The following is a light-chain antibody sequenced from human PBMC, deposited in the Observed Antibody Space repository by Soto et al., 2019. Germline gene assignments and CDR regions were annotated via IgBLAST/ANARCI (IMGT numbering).Light chain of an antibody. CDR1: QDISSW. Sequence: DIQMTQSPSSVSASVGDRVSITCRASQDISSWVAWYQQRPGKAPKLLIYDASNLETGVPSRFSGSGSGTDFTFTISSLQPEDIATYYCQQYDNLPLTFGGGTKVDIK. J-gene: IGKJ4*01. V-gene: IGKV1-33*01. CDR3: QQYDNLPLT. CDR2: DAS.